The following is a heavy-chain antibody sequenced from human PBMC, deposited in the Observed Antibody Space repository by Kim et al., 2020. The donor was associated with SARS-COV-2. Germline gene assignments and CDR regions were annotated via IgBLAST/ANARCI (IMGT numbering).Heavy chain of an antibody. Sequence: ASVKVSCKASGYTFTSYYMHWVRQAPGQGLEWMGIINPSGGSTSYAQKFQGRVTMTRDTSTSTVYMELSSLRSEDTAVYYCARARRGGGYSFSGAFDIWGQGTMVTVSS. J-gene: IGHJ3*02. CDR1: GYTFTSYY. CDR2: INPSGGST. V-gene: IGHV1-46*01. CDR3: ARARRGGGYSFSGAFDI. D-gene: IGHD5-18*01.